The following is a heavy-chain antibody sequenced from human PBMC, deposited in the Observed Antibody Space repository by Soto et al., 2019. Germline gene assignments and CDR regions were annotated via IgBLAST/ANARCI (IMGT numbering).Heavy chain of an antibody. V-gene: IGHV3-23*01. Sequence: PGGSLRLSCAASGFTFSNYAMSWVRQAPGKGLEWVSAISGNGDATYYADSVKGRVTISRDNSKNTLFLQMSSLRAEDTAVYYCAIPSGLTVTGPDYWGQGTLVTVSS. CDR2: ISGNGDAT. D-gene: IGHD6-19*01. J-gene: IGHJ4*02. CDR1: GFTFSNYA. CDR3: AIPSGLTVTGPDY.